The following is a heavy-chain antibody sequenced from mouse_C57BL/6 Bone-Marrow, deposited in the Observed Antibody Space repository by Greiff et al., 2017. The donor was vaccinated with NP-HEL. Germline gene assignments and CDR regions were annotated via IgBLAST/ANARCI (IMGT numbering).Heavy chain of an antibody. CDR1: GYTFTDYE. Sequence: QVQLKQSGAELVRPGASVTLSCKASGYTFTDYEMHWVKQTPVHGLEWIGAIDPETGGTAYNQKFKGKAILTADKSSSTAYMELRSLTSEDSAVYYCTSPITTVVEGFAYWGQGTLVTVSA. V-gene: IGHV1-15*01. CDR3: TSPITTVVEGFAY. D-gene: IGHD1-1*01. J-gene: IGHJ3*01. CDR2: IDPETGGT.